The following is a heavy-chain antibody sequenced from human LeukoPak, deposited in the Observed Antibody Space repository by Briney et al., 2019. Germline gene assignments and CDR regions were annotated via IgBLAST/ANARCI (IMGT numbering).Heavy chain of an antibody. CDR1: AFTFSNYD. V-gene: IGHV3-33*01. CDR3: ARGRWIDC. J-gene: IGHJ4*02. D-gene: IGHD4-23*01. CDR2: IWGDGNRQ. Sequence: GGSLRLSCAASAFTFSNYDIHWVRQTPGKGLEWVAGIWGDGNRQYYTGSVRGRFTISRDNSRNAAYLEMSSLRVDDTAIYYCARGRWIDCWGQGALVTVSS.